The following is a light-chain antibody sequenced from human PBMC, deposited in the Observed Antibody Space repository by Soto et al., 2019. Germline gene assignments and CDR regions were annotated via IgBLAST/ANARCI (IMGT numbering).Light chain of an antibody. CDR1: SSDVGGYNY. V-gene: IGLV2-8*01. CDR3: SSYAGSSNYV. CDR2: EVS. Sequence: QSVLTQPPSASGSPGQSVTISCTGTSSDVGGYNYVSWYQQHPGKAPKLMIYEVSKRPSGVPDRFSGSKSGNTASLTVSGLQAEDESDYYCSSYAGSSNYVFGAGTKRTVL. J-gene: IGLJ1*01.